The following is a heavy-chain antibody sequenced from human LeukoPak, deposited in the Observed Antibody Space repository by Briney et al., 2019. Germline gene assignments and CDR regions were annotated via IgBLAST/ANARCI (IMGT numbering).Heavy chain of an antibody. CDR3: AFKDCSGGSCYGPIDY. D-gene: IGHD2-15*01. CDR2: INPNSGGT. CDR1: GYTFTVYY. J-gene: IGHJ4*02. V-gene: IGHV1-2*02. Sequence: ASVTVSFKASGYTFTVYYMHWVRQAPGQGVEWMGWINPNSGGTNYAQKFQGRVTMTRDTSISTAYMELSRLRSDDTAVYYCAFKDCSGGSCYGPIDYWGQGTLVTVSS.